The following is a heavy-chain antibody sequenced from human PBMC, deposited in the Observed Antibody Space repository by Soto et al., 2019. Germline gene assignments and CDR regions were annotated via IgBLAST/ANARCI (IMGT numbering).Heavy chain of an antibody. CDR2: IYWDDDK. V-gene: IGHV2-5*02. CDR1: GFSLSTSGVG. Sequence: QITLKESGPTLVKPTQTLTLTCTFSGFSLSTSGVGVGWIRQPPGKALEWLALIYWDDDKRYSPSLKSRLTITKDTSKNHVVLTMTNMDPVDTATYYCAHRYCSGGSCYLVYWGQGTLVTVSS. CDR3: AHRYCSGGSCYLVY. D-gene: IGHD2-15*01. J-gene: IGHJ4*02.